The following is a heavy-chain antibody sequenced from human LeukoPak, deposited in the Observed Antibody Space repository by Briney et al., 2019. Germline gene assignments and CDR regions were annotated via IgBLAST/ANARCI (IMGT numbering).Heavy chain of an antibody. CDR2: ISGSGGST. Sequence: GGSLRLSCAASGFTFSSYAMSWVRQAPGKGLEWVSAISGSGGSTYYADSVKGRFTISRDNSKNTLYLQMNSLRAEDTAVYYWAKARVAPGLRGLPFDSWGRGPLVTVSS. V-gene: IGHV3-23*01. D-gene: IGHD5-18*01. J-gene: IGHJ4*02. CDR1: GFTFSSYA. CDR3: AKARVAPGLRGLPFDS.